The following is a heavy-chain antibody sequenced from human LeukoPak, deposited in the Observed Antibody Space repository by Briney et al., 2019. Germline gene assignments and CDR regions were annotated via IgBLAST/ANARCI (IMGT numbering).Heavy chain of an antibody. Sequence: PGRSLRLSCAASGFTFSSYAIHWVRQAPGKGLEWVAVVSYDGSKKYYADSVKGRFTIYRDNSQNTLYLQMNSLRLPQTAVYYCARAYCSGATCYAPDYWGQGTLVTVSS. CDR1: GFTFSSYA. CDR3: ARAYCSGATCYAPDY. J-gene: IGHJ4*02. D-gene: IGHD2-2*01. V-gene: IGHV3-30*04. CDR2: VSYDGSKK.